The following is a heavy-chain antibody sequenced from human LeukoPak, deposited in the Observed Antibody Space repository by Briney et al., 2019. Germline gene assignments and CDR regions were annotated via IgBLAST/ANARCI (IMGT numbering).Heavy chain of an antibody. CDR2: FDPEDGET. J-gene: IGHJ5*02. V-gene: IGHV1-24*01. CDR3: ATDSGLSSSSNWFDP. CDR1: GYTLTELS. D-gene: IGHD6-6*01. Sequence: ASVKVSCKVSGYTLTELSMHWVRQAPGKGLEWMGGFDPEDGETIYAQKFQGRVTMTEDTSTDTAYMELSSLRSEDTAVYYCATDSGLSSSSNWFDPWGQGTLVTVSS.